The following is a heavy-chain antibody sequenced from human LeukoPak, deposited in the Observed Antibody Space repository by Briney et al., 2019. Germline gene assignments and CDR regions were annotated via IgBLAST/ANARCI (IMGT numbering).Heavy chain of an antibody. Sequence: GGSLRLSCAASGFTFSSYAMSWVRQAPGKGLEWVSAISGSGGSTYYADSVKGRFTISRDNSKNTLYLQMNSLRAEDTAVYYCAQSCTKQQMVLGFDYWGQGTLVTVSS. CDR2: ISGSGGST. J-gene: IGHJ4*02. D-gene: IGHD6-13*01. CDR3: AQSCTKQQMVLGFDY. V-gene: IGHV3-23*01. CDR1: GFTFSSYA.